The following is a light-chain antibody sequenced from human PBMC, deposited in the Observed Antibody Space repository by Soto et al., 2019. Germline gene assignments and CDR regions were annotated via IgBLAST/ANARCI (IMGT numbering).Light chain of an antibody. CDR1: SSDVGGYNY. J-gene: IGLJ1*01. CDR2: EVN. CDR3: GVYAGSGNV. V-gene: IGLV2-8*01. Sequence: HSALTQPPSASGSPGQSVAISCTGTSSDVGGYNYVSWYQQHPGKAPKLMIYEVNKRPSGVPDRFSGSKSGNTASLTVSGLQAEDEADYCCGVYAGSGNVFGTGTKVTVL.